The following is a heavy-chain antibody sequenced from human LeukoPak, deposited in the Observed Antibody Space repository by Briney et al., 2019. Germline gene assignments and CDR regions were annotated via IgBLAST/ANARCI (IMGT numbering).Heavy chain of an antibody. V-gene: IGHV1-3*01. CDR3: ARGVTGSPNWFDP. CDR1: GYTFTTYA. Sequence: ASVKVSCRASGYTFTTYAMHWVRQAPGQRLEWMGWINAGNDNTKYSQKFQGRVTIIRDTSASTAYMELSSLRSEDTAVYYCARGVTGSPNWFDPWGQGTLVTVSS. D-gene: IGHD3-10*01. J-gene: IGHJ5*02. CDR2: INAGNDNT.